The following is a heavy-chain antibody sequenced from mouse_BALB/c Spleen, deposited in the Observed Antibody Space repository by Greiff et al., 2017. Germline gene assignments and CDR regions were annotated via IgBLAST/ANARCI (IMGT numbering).Heavy chain of an antibody. CDR3: ASGYPFAY. D-gene: IGHD2-14*01. CDR2: IDPENGNT. Sequence: VQLKESGAELVRPGALVKLSCKASGFNIKDYYMHWVKQRPEQGLEWIGWIDPENGNTIYDPKFQGKASITADTSSNTAYLQLSSLTSEDTAVYYCASGYPFAYWGQGTLVTVSA. V-gene: IGHV14-1*02. J-gene: IGHJ3*01. CDR1: GFNIKDYY.